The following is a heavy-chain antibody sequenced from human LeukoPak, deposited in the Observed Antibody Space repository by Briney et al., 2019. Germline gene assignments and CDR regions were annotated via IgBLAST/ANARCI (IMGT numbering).Heavy chain of an antibody. Sequence: PGGSLRLSCAASGFTFSSYGMSWVRQAPGKGLEWVSAISGSGGSTYYADSVKGRFTISRDNSKNTLYLQMNSLRAEDTAVYYCAKDRWFGELLFGYWGQGTLVTVSS. CDR1: GFTFSSYG. CDR3: AKDRWFGELLFGY. CDR2: ISGSGGST. V-gene: IGHV3-23*01. D-gene: IGHD3-10*01. J-gene: IGHJ4*02.